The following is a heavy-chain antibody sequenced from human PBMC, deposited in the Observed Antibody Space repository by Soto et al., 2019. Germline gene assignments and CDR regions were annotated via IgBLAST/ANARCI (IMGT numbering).Heavy chain of an antibody. CDR1: GFTFSSYG. D-gene: IGHD3-3*01. V-gene: IGHV3-33*01. CDR2: IWYDGSNK. CDR3: ASFATPYYDFWSGYLH. J-gene: IGHJ4*02. Sequence: PGGSLRLSCAASGFTFSSYGMHWVRQAPGKGLEWVAVIWYDGSNKYYADSVKGRFTISRDNSKNTLYLQMNSLRAEDTAVYYCASFATPYYDFWSGYLHWGQGTLVTVSS.